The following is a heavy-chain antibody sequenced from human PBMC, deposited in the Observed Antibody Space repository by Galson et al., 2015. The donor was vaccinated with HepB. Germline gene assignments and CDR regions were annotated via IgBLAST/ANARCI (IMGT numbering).Heavy chain of an antibody. Sequence: SLRLSCAASGFTFSSYSMNWVRQAPGKGLEWVSYISSSSSTIYYADSVKGRFTISRDNAKNSLYLQMNSLRDEDTAVYYCARGFDIVVVVAAIGDAFDIWGQGTMVTVSS. J-gene: IGHJ3*02. V-gene: IGHV3-48*02. CDR2: ISSSSSTI. D-gene: IGHD2-15*01. CDR1: GFTFSSYS. CDR3: ARGFDIVVVVAAIGDAFDI.